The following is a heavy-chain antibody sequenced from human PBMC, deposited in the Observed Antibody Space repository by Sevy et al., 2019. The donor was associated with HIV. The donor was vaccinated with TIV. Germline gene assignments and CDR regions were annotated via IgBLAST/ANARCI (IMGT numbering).Heavy chain of an antibody. Sequence: ASVKVSRKASAFTFSTSAVQWERQSRGQRLEWIGWIVVGSGSTNYAQKFQGRVTFTRDMSTNTAYMEMSSLRSDDTAVYYCAATTDTIFGVVLMNNWFDPWGQGTLVTVSS. CDR2: IVVGSGST. V-gene: IGHV1-58*01. CDR3: AATTDTIFGVVLMNNWFDP. J-gene: IGHJ5*02. D-gene: IGHD3-3*01. CDR1: AFTFSTSA.